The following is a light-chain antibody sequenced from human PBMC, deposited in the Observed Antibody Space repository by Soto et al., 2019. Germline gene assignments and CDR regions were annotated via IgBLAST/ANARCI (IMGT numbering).Light chain of an antibody. CDR3: KQSKSFPLP. CDR2: AAS. V-gene: IGKV1-12*01. CDR1: QDIERW. Sequence: DIQMTQSPSSLSASVGDRVSITCRASQDIERWLAWYQQKPGEAPKVLIYAASSLQSGVPSRFSGSGSGTAFSLTISSLQPEDFATYYCKQSKSFPLPFGGGTKVDIK. J-gene: IGKJ4*01.